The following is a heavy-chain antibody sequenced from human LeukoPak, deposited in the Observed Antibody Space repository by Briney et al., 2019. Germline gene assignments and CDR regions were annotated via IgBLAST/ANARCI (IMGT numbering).Heavy chain of an antibody. V-gene: IGHV3-23*01. CDR2: ISGSGDNT. CDR1: GFTFSGFA. Sequence: PGGSLRLSCAASGFTFSGFAMSWVRRTPGKGLEWVSGISGSGDNTLYADSVKGRFTISRDNSKNTLYLEMNSLRAEDTAIYYCTKDPNGDYVGAFDSWGQGILVTVSS. D-gene: IGHD4-17*01. CDR3: TKDPNGDYVGAFDS. J-gene: IGHJ5*01.